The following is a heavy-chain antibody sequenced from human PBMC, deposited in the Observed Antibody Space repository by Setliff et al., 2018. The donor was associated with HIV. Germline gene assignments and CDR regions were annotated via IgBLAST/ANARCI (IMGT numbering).Heavy chain of an antibody. CDR2: IRGDSTSI. V-gene: IGHV3-11*05. CDR1: GFAFNNAW. J-gene: IGHJ3*01. Sequence: GGSLRLSCAASGFAFNNAWMSWVRQAPGKGLEWISYIRGDSTSINYADSVKGRFTISRDNAKNALYLQMNSLRAEDTAVYYCTRDPRLVDFWGQGTMVTVSS. D-gene: IGHD2-8*02. CDR3: TRDPRLVDF.